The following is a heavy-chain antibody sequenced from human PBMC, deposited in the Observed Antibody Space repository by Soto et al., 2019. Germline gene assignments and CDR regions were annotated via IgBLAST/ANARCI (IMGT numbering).Heavy chain of an antibody. CDR3: AREHGYSNYDSHYYYGMDV. CDR2: IYYSGST. V-gene: IGHV4-59*01. J-gene: IGHJ6*02. CDR1: GGSISSYY. D-gene: IGHD4-4*01. Sequence: SETLSLTCTVSGGSISSYYWSWIRQPPGKGLEWIGYIYYSGSTNYNPSLKSRVTISVDTSKNQFSLKLSSVTAADTAVYYCAREHGYSNYDSHYYYGMDVWGQGTTVTVSS.